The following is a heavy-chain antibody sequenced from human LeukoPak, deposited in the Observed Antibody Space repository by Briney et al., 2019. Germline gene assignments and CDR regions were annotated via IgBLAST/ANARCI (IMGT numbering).Heavy chain of an antibody. V-gene: IGHV3-74*03. CDR3: VRDRVGPDY. D-gene: IGHD1-26*01. Sequence: PGGSLRLSRAASGFTFSSAWMHWVRQAPGTGLVWVSRITDDATTTYADSVRGRFTISRDNAKNILYLQMNSLRVEDTAVYYCVRDRVGPDYWGQGTLVTVSS. CDR2: ITDDATT. J-gene: IGHJ4*02. CDR1: GFTFSSAW.